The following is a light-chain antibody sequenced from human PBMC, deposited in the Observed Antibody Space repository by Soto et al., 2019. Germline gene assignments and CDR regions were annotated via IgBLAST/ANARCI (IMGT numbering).Light chain of an antibody. CDR1: QSIGTY. CDR2: DAY. J-gene: IGKJ4*01. V-gene: IGKV3-11*01. CDR3: QQRSNWPPVT. Sequence: EIVLTQSPATLSLSPGERATLSCRASQSIGTYLAWYQQKPGQAPRLLIYDAYNRATGIPARFNGSGSGTDFTLTISSLEPEDFAVYCCQQRSNWPPVTFGGGTKLEIK.